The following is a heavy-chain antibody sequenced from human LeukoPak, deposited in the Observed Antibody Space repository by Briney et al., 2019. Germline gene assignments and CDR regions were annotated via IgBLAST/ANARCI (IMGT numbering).Heavy chain of an antibody. CDR1: GYTFTSYG. CDR3: ARVPHCSGGSCYGHFDY. D-gene: IGHD2-15*01. V-gene: IGHV1-18*01. CDR2: ISAYNGNT. Sequence: ASVTVSCKASGYTFTSYGISWVRQAPGQGLEWMGWISAYNGNTNYAQQLEGRVTMTTATSTSTAYMELRSLRSDAAAVYYCARVPHCSGGSCYGHFDYWGQGTLVTVSS. J-gene: IGHJ4*02.